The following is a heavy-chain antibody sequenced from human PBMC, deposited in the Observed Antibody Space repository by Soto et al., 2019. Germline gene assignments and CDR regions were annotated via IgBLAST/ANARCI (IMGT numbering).Heavy chain of an antibody. D-gene: IGHD4-17*01. Sequence: QVQLVQSGAEVKKPGASVKVSCKASGYTSTSYAMHWVRQAPGQRLEWMGWINAGNGNTKYSQKFQGRVTITRDTSASTAYMELSSLRSEDTAVYYCATGTVTTVGYYYYGMDVWGQGTTVTVSS. J-gene: IGHJ6*02. V-gene: IGHV1-3*01. CDR2: INAGNGNT. CDR3: ATGTVTTVGYYYYGMDV. CDR1: GYTSTSYA.